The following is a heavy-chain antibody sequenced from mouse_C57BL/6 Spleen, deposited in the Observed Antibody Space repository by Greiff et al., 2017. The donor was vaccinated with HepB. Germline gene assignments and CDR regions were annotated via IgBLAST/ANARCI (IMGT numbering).Heavy chain of an antibody. V-gene: IGHV7-3*01. CDR2: IRNKANGYTT. D-gene: IGHD3-2*02. Sequence: EVQGVESGGGLVQPGGSLSLSCAASGFTFTDYYMSWVRQPPGKALEWLGFIRNKANGYTTEYSASVKGRFTISRDNSQSILYLQMNALRAEDSATYYCARKRDSSGYYFDYWGQGTTLTVSS. CDR1: GFTFTDYY. CDR3: ARKRDSSGYYFDY. J-gene: IGHJ2*01.